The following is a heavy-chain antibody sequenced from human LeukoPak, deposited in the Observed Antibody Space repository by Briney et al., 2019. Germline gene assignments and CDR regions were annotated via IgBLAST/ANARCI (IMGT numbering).Heavy chain of an antibody. CDR3: TRRLDD. CDR2: IKHDESEK. J-gene: IGHJ4*02. D-gene: IGHD3-16*01. Sequence: GGSLRLSCAASGFSVSNNYMSWVRQAPGKGLEWVANIKHDESEKNYLDSVKGRFTISRDNAQNSLYLQMNGLRVEDTAVYYCTRRLDDWGQGTLVTVSS. CDR1: GFSVSNNY. V-gene: IGHV3-7*01.